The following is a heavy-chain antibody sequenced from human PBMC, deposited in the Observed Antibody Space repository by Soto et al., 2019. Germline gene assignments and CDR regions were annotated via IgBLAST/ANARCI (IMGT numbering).Heavy chain of an antibody. J-gene: IGHJ6*02. D-gene: IGHD2-15*01. V-gene: IGHV3-23*01. Sequence: PGGSLRLSCSASGFTFSSYSMRWVRQAPGKGLEWVSSISGSAGTTYYADSVKGHLTISRDNSKSTLYLQMNNLRAEDTAVYYCAKEWSSGMDVWGQGTTVTVSS. CDR1: GFTFSSYS. CDR2: ISGSAGTT. CDR3: AKEWSSGMDV.